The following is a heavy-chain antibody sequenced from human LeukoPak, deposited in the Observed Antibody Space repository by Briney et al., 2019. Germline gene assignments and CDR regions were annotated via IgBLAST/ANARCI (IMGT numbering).Heavy chain of an antibody. Sequence: PGGSLRLSCAASGFTFSHYVMHWVRQAPGKGLVWVSRINSDESNTNSYADSVKGRFIISRDNAKNTLYLQMNSLRAEGTAVYFCGRGGNGIDIWGQGTTVIVSS. D-gene: IGHD2-8*01. CDR2: INSDESNT. CDR1: GFTFSHYV. J-gene: IGHJ3*02. V-gene: IGHV3-74*01. CDR3: GRGGNGIDI.